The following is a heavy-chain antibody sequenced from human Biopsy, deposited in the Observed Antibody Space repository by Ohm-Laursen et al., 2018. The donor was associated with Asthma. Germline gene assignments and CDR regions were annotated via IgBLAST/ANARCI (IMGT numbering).Heavy chain of an antibody. D-gene: IGHD1-26*01. CDR1: GFTFDDYA. Sequence: SLRLSCAASGFTFDDYAMHWVRQAPGKGLEWVSGISWNSGSIGYADSVKGRFTISRDNAMNSLYLQMNSLRAEDTALYYCAKGEWELLEANFDYWGQGTLVTVSS. J-gene: IGHJ4*02. CDR2: ISWNSGSI. V-gene: IGHV3-9*01. CDR3: AKGEWELLEANFDY.